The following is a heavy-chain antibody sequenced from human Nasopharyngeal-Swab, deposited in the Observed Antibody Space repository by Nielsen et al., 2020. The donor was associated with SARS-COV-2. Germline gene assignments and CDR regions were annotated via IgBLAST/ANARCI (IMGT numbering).Heavy chain of an antibody. CDR2: ISSSSSYI. J-gene: IGHJ6*02. CDR1: GFTFSSYS. D-gene: IGHD1-26*01. V-gene: IGHV3-21*01. CDR3: AADSGSYFGYYYYGMDV. Sequence: GESLKISCAASGFTFSSYSMNWVRQAPGKGLEWVSSISSSSSYIYYADSVKGRFTISGDNAKNSLYLQMNSLRAEDTAVYYCAADSGSYFGYYYYGMDVWGQGTTVTVSS.